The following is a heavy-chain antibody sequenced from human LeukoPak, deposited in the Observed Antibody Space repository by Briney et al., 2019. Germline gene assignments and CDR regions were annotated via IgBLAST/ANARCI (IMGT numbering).Heavy chain of an antibody. V-gene: IGHV3-30*04. D-gene: IGHD6-13*01. Sequence: AGGSLRLSCAASGFTFSSYAMHWVRQAPGKGLEWAAVISYDGGNKYYADSVKGRFTISRDNSKNTLYLQMNSLRAEDTAVYYCASGGIAAAGAFDIWGQGTMVTVSS. CDR3: ASGGIAAAGAFDI. CDR2: ISYDGGNK. CDR1: GFTFSSYA. J-gene: IGHJ3*02.